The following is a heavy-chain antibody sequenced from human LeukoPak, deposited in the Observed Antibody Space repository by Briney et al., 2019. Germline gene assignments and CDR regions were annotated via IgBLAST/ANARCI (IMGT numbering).Heavy chain of an antibody. CDR2: IYTSGST. CDR3: ARLWGVGAAFDY. D-gene: IGHD1-26*01. J-gene: IGHJ4*02. V-gene: IGHV4-4*09. Sequence: SETLPPTCTVSGGSISSYYWSWLRQPPGKGLEWIGYIYTSGSTNYNASLKSRVTISVDTSKNQFSLKLSSVTAADTAVYYCARLWGVGAAFDYWGQGTLVTVAS. CDR1: GGSISSYY.